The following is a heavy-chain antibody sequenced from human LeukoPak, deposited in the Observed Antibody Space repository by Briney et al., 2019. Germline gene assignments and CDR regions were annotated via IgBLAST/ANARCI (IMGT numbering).Heavy chain of an antibody. J-gene: IGHJ5*02. Sequence: GGSLRLSCAASGFTVSSNYMSWVRQAPGKGLEWVSVIYSGGSTYYADSVKGRFTISRDNSKNTLYLQMNSLRSDDTAVYYCARGGGRWELLINWFDPWGQGTLVTVSS. CDR2: IYSGGST. CDR3: ARGGGRWELLINWFDP. V-gene: IGHV3-53*05. CDR1: GFTVSSNY. D-gene: IGHD1-26*01.